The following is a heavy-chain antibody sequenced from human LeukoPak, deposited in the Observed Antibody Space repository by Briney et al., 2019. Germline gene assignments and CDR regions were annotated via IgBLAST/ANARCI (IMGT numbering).Heavy chain of an antibody. CDR2: ISGSGGST. J-gene: IGHJ4*02. D-gene: IGHD4-11*01. CDR3: TRDMDYSNYPN. V-gene: IGHV3-23*01. CDR1: GFTFSSYA. Sequence: GGSLRLSCAASGFTFSSYAMSWVRQAPGKGLVWVSAISGSGGSTYYADSVKGRFTISRDNSKNTLYLQMNSLRAEDTAVYYCTRDMDYSNYPNWGQGTLVIVSS.